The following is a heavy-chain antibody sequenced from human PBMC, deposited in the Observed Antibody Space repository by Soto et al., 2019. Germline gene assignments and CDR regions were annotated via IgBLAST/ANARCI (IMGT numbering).Heavy chain of an antibody. CDR2: IYYSGSN. CDR3: ARQSSYDSRYFDY. D-gene: IGHD5-12*01. J-gene: IGHJ4*02. Sequence: SETLSLTCTVSGGSISSYYWSWIRQPPGKGLEWIGSIYYSGSNKYNPSLKSRVTISVDTSKNQFSLKVSSVTAADTAVYYCARQSSYDSRYFDYWGQGTLVTVSS. V-gene: IGHV4-59*08. CDR1: GGSISSYY.